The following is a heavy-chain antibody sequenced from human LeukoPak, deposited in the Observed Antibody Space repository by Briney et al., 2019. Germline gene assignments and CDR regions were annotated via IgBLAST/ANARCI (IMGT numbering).Heavy chain of an antibody. CDR3: ARQSYGDYGSFDY. Sequence: SETLSLTCTVSGGSLSSGGYHWSWIRQHPGKGLEWIGIIYYTGSTSYNPSLKSRVTISVDTSKNQFSLKLSSVTAADTAVYYCARQSYGDYGSFDYWGQGTLVTVSS. CDR2: IYYTGST. CDR1: GGSLSSGGYH. V-gene: IGHV4-31*03. J-gene: IGHJ4*02. D-gene: IGHD4-17*01.